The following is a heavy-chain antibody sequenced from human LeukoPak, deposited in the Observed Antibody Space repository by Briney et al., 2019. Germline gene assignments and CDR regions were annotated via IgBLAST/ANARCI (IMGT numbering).Heavy chain of an antibody. CDR2: ISGSGGST. J-gene: IGHJ3*02. D-gene: IGHD1-26*01. Sequence: GGSLRLSCAASGFTFSSYAMSWVRQAPGKGLEWVSAISGSGGSTYYADSVKGRFTISRDNSKNTLYLQMNSLRAEDTAVYHCAKDKWDSPYAFDIWGQGTMVTVSS. V-gene: IGHV3-23*01. CDR1: GFTFSSYA. CDR3: AKDKWDSPYAFDI.